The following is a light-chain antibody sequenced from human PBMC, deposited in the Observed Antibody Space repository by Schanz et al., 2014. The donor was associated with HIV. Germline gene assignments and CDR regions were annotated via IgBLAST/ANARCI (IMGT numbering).Light chain of an antibody. Sequence: QTVVTQEPSFSVSPGGTVTLTCGLSSGSGPTGYPPNRDQQTPGPAPRTLIYSTNTRSSGVPDRFSGSILGNKAALTITGAQADDESDYYCVLYMGSGIWVFGGGTKVTVL. V-gene: IGLV8-61*01. CDR3: VLYMGSGIWV. J-gene: IGLJ3*02. CDR1: SGSGPTGYP. CDR2: STN.